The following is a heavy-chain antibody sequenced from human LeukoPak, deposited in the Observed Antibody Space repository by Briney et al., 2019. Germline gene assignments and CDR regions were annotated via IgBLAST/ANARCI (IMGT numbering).Heavy chain of an antibody. CDR3: AVCSGGSCYGELGY. V-gene: IGHV4-4*02. CDR1: GGSISSSNW. D-gene: IGHD2-15*01. J-gene: IGHJ4*02. CDR2: IYHSGST. Sequence: SETLSLTCAVSGGSISSSNWWSWVRQPPGKGLAWIGEIYHSGSTNYNPSLKSRVTISVDKSKNQFSLKLSSVTAADTAVYYCAVCSGGSCYGELGYWGQGTLVTVSS.